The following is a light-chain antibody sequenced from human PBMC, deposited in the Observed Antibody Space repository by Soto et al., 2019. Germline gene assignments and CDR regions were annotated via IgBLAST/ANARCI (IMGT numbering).Light chain of an antibody. CDR3: QQNGALPPT. J-gene: IGKJ1*01. V-gene: IGKV3-20*01. CDR2: DTS. CDR1: QSVISNF. Sequence: EVVLTQSPGTLSLSPGESATLSCRASQSVISNFLAWYQQKPAQAPRLLIYDTSNRATGIPDRFSGSGSRTGVPLTISRLEPEAVAVYYCQQNGALPPTFGQGTKVAIK.